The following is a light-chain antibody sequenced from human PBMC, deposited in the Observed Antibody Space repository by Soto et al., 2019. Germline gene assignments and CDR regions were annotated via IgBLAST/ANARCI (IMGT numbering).Light chain of an antibody. J-gene: IGLJ1*01. CDR2: DVS. Sequence: QPLSVAGTPGDAVTISCTGTSSDVGGYNYVSWYQQHPGKAPKVMIYDVSKRPSGVPDRFSGSKSGNTASLSISGLQAEDEADYYCCSYAATYTFVFGTGTKVTVL. V-gene: IGLV2-11*01. CDR1: SSDVGGYNY. CDR3: CSYAATYTFV.